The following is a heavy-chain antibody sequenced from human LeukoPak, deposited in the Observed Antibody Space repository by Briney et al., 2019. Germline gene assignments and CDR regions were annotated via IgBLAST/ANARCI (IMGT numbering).Heavy chain of an antibody. CDR3: ARRLCSGGSCSSFDY. Sequence: PGGSLRLSCAASGFSFSNYLMSWVRQAPVKGLEWVSAIRGNGGGTYYADSVKGRFTISRDNSKNTPYLQMNSLRAEDTALYYCARRLCSGGSCSSFDYWGQGTLVTVSS. CDR1: GFSFSNYL. V-gene: IGHV3-23*01. J-gene: IGHJ4*02. CDR2: IRGNGGGT. D-gene: IGHD2-15*01.